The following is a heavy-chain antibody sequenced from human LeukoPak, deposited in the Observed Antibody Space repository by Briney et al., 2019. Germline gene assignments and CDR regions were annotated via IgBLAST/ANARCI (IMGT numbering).Heavy chain of an antibody. J-gene: IGHJ4*02. CDR1: GGSFSGYY. V-gene: IGHV4-34*01. CDR2: INHSGST. Sequence: SETLSLTCAVYGGSFSGYYWSWIRQPPGKGLEWIGEINHSGSTNYNPSLKSRVTISVDTSKNQFSLKLSSVTAAATAVYYCARGSTSGHWGQGTLVTVSS. CDR3: ARGSTSGH. D-gene: IGHD3-10*01.